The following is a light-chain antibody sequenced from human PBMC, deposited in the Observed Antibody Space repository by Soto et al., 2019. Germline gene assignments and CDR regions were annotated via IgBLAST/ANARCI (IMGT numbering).Light chain of an antibody. CDR1: QSVSSW. CDR3: QQYHSSPLT. Sequence: DIQMTQSPSTLSASVGDRVTITCRASQSVSSWLAWYQQKPGKAPKLLSFKASSLESGVPSRFSGSGSGTEFTLTISSLQPDDFASYYCQQYHSSPLTFGGGTKVEIK. J-gene: IGKJ4*01. V-gene: IGKV1-5*03. CDR2: KAS.